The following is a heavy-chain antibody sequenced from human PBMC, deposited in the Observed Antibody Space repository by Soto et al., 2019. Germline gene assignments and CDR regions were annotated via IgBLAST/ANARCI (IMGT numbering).Heavy chain of an antibody. Sequence: QVQLQESGPGLVKPSETLSLTCTVSGGSISSYYWSWIRQPPGKGLEWIGYIYYSGSTNYNPCLKSRVTISVHTSMTQCSLKRSSGTAADTAVYYWARITYYYCSGRRSQYFDYWGEGTLVTVSS. V-gene: IGHV4-59*01. J-gene: IGHJ4*02. CDR2: IYYSGST. CDR3: ARITYYYCSGRRSQYFDY. D-gene: IGHD3-10*01. CDR1: GGSISSYY.